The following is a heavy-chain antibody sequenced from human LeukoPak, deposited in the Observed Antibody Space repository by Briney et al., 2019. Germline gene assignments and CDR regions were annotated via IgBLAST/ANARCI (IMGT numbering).Heavy chain of an antibody. V-gene: IGHV3-30-3*01. CDR3: ARERQDTIIHSGAFDI. CDR2: IANDGSHT. J-gene: IGHJ3*02. CDR1: GFTFSNYF. Sequence: GSLSLSCAASGFTFSNYFMHWVRQAPGKGLEWVADIANDGSHTFYVESVKGRFTISRDNSKNTLYLQMNSLRVEDTAVYFCARERQDTIIHSGAFDIWGQGTMVTVSS. D-gene: IGHD3-10*01.